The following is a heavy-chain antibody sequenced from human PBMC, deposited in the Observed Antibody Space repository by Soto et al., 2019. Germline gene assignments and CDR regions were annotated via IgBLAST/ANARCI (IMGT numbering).Heavy chain of an antibody. CDR3: ARLPYQLLWDYYYGMDV. J-gene: IGHJ6*02. D-gene: IGHD2-2*01. CDR1: GGSISSSSYY. V-gene: IGHV4-39*01. Sequence: TSETLSLTCTVSGGSISSSSYYWGWIRQPPGKGLEWIGSIYYSGSTYYNPSLKSRVTISVDTSKNQFSLKLSSVTAADTAVYYCARLPYQLLWDYYYGMDVWGQGTTVNVSS. CDR2: IYYSGST.